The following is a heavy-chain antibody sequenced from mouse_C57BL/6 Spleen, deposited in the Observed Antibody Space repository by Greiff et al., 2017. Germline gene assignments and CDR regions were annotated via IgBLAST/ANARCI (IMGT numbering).Heavy chain of an antibody. CDR2: IHPNSGST. Sequence: QVQLKQPGAELVKPGASVKLSCKASGYTFTSYWMHWVKQRPGQGLEWIGMIHPNSGSTNYNEKFKSKATLTVDKSSSTAYMQLSSLTSEDSAVYYCARGGYGSSYGYFDVWGTGTTVTVSS. J-gene: IGHJ1*03. D-gene: IGHD1-1*01. CDR3: ARGGYGSSYGYFDV. CDR1: GYTFTSYW. V-gene: IGHV1-64*01.